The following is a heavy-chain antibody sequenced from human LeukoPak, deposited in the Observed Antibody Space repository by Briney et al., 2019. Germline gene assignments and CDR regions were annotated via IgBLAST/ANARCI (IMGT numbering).Heavy chain of an antibody. CDR2: FDPEDGET. CDR3: ATGPAPSSGYYYPFEDY. V-gene: IGHV1-24*01. CDR1: GYTLTELS. Sequence: GASVKVSCKVSGYTLTELSMHWVRQAPGKGLEWMGGFDPEDGETIYAQKLQGRVTMTEDTSTDTAYMELSSLRSEDTAVYYCATGPAPSSGYYYPFEDYWGQGTLVTVSS. D-gene: IGHD3-22*01. J-gene: IGHJ4*02.